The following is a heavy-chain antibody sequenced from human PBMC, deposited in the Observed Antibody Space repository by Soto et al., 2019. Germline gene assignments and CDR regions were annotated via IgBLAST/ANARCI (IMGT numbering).Heavy chain of an antibody. J-gene: IGHJ4*02. V-gene: IGHV3-23*01. CDR3: AKNILFGSGTKYY. CDR2: ISASGGST. Sequence: EVQLLESGGGLVQGGESLRLSCPASGFTFTNYPMSWVRQVPRKRLEWVSSISASGGSTYYADSVRGRFTISRGNSKNTLYLQMNILRAEDTAVYYCAKNILFGSGTKYYWGQGTPVTVSS. D-gene: IGHD3-10*01. CDR1: GFTFTNYP.